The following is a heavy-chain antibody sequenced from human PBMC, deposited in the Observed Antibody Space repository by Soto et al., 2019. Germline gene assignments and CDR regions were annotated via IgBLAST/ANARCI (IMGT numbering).Heavy chain of an antibody. CDR3: ARDAALNNYDILTGTSSYGMDV. CDR1: GFTFGYYW. CDR2: IKWDASEK. J-gene: IGHJ6*02. Sequence: PGGSLRLSCAASGFTFGYYWMSWVRQAPGKGLEWLATIKWDASEKKYVDSVKGRFTMSRDNAKNSVYLQMNSLRAEDTAVYYCARDAALNNYDILTGTSSYGMDVWGQGTTVTVSS. V-gene: IGHV3-7*01. D-gene: IGHD3-9*01.